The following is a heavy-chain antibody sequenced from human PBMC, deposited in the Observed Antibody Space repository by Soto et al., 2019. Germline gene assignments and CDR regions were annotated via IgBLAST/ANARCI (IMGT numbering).Heavy chain of an antibody. CDR2: IYHSGRT. CDR1: GGSISTNW. CDR3: ARHIAVSGTRGFDF. Sequence: QVQLQASGPGLMKPSGTLSLTCAVSGGSISTNWWSWVRQPPGKGLEWFGEIYHSGRTNYNPSLMNRATVSMDKSQNRRSLNLNAVTAADTAVYYCARHIAVSGTRGFDFWGQGTMVTVSS. J-gene: IGHJ4*02. D-gene: IGHD6-19*01. V-gene: IGHV4-4*02.